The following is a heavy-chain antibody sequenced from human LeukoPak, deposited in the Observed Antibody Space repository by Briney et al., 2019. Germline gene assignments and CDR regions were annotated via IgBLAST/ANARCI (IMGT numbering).Heavy chain of an antibody. CDR1: GGSISSSSYY. V-gene: IGHV4-39*07. D-gene: IGHD6-19*01. CDR2: IHYSGST. Sequence: SETLSLTCTVSGGSISSSSYYWAWIRQPPGKGLEWIGSIHYSGSTYYNPSLQSRVTISIDTSKNQFSLQLNSVTPEDTAVYYCARDRSSGWYALDYWGQGTLVTVSS. J-gene: IGHJ4*02. CDR3: ARDRSSGWYALDY.